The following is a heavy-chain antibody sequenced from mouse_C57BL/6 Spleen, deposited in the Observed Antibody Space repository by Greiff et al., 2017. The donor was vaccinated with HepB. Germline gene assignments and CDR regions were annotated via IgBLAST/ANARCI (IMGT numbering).Heavy chain of an antibody. D-gene: IGHD2-12*01. V-gene: IGHV1-78*01. Sequence: VQLQQSDAELVKPGASVKISCKVSGYTFTDHTIHWMKQRPEQGLEWIGYIYHRDGSTKYNEKFKGKATLTADKSSSTAYMQLNSLTSEDSAVYFCARDEHDDYYAMDYWGQGTSVTVSS. CDR1: GYTFTDHT. CDR2: IYHRDGST. CDR3: ARDEHDDYYAMDY. J-gene: IGHJ4*01.